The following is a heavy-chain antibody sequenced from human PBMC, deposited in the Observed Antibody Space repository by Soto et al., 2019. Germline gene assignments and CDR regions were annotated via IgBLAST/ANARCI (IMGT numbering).Heavy chain of an antibody. D-gene: IGHD3-22*01. CDR2: ISYDGSNK. V-gene: IGHV3-30-3*01. CDR1: GFTFSSYA. J-gene: IGHJ4*02. CDR3: AREGGYYFDY. Sequence: QVQLVESGGGVVQPGRSLRLSCAASGFTFSSYAMHWVRQAPGKGLEWVAVISYDGSNKYYADSVKGRFTISRDNSKNTLYLQMTSLRAEDTAVYYCAREGGYYFDYWGQGTLVTVSS.